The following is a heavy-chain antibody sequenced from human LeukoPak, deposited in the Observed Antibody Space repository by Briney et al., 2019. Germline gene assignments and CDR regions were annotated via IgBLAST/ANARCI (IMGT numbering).Heavy chain of an antibody. J-gene: IGHJ5*02. CDR3: VGSRRWFDP. Sequence: SETLCLTCAVYGGSFSGYYWSWIRQPPGKGLEWIGEINHSGSTNYNPSLKSRVTISVDTSKNQFSLKLSSVTAADTAVYYCVGSRRWFDPWGQGTLVTVSS. D-gene: IGHD1-14*01. V-gene: IGHV4-34*01. CDR1: GGSFSGYY. CDR2: INHSGST.